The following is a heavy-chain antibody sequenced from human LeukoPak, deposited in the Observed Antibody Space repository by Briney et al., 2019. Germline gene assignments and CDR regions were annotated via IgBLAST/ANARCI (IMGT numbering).Heavy chain of an antibody. CDR2: IYYSGST. V-gene: IGHV4-59*01. CDR3: ARGTAAAVYWFDP. CDR1: GGSISSYY. D-gene: IGHD6-13*01. Sequence: SETLSLTCTVSGGSISSYYWSWIRQPPGKGLEWIGYIYYSGSTNYNPSLKGRVTISVDTSKNQFSLKLSSVTAADTAVYYCARGTAAAVYWFDPWGQGTLVTVSS. J-gene: IGHJ5*02.